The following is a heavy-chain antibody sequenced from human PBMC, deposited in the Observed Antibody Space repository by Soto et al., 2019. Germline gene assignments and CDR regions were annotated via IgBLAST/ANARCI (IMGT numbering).Heavy chain of an antibody. V-gene: IGHV3-23*01. Sequence: EVQLLESGGGVIQPGGSLRLSCAASGFTFSGYAMSWVRQAPGKGLEGVSGISGSGDDTYYADAVKGRFTISRDNSKNTLYLQMNSLRAEDTAVYYCAKDSTKWGVMGYYFDYWGQGTLVTVSS. D-gene: IGHD3-16*01. CDR2: ISGSGDDT. CDR1: GFTFSGYA. CDR3: AKDSTKWGVMGYYFDY. J-gene: IGHJ4*02.